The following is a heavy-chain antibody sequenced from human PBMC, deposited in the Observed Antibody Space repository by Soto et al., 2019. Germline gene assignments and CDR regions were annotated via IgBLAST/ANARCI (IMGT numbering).Heavy chain of an antibody. V-gene: IGHV3-21*01. CDR3: ARRTLTTHHYFDY. D-gene: IGHD1-1*01. Sequence: GGSLRLSCVASGFTFSTYDMNWVRQAPGKGLEWVSSINRASIYIYYADSVRGRFTISRDHAKNSLYLQMDSLRVEDTAGYYCARRTLTTHHYFDYWRQRPLVIVSS. J-gene: IGHJ4*02. CDR2: INRASIYI. CDR1: GFTFSTYD.